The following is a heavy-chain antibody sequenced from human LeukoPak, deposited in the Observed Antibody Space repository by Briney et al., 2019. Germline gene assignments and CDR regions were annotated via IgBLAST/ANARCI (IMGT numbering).Heavy chain of an antibody. D-gene: IGHD1-26*01. J-gene: IGHJ3*01. CDR1: GGLISSIKYY. Sequence: NPSETLSLTCPVSGGLISSIKYYWGWIRQPPGKGLEWIGSIYYSGNTYYNPSLKSRVTISVGMSKNQFSLKLTSVTAADTAVYYCAHFKGGSFDFCGQGTMVTVSS. CDR2: IYYSGNT. CDR3: AHFKGGSFDF. V-gene: IGHV4-39*01.